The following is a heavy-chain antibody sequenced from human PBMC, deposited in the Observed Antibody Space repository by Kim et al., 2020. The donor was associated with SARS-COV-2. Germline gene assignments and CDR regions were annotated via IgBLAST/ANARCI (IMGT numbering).Heavy chain of an antibody. V-gene: IGHV6-1*01. CDR3: ARGKFFDY. Sequence: WYNEYLGSLKSRIIITPDASKNQVSLKLNSVTPEDTAVYYCARGKFFDYWGQGTLVTVSS. J-gene: IGHJ4*02. CDR2: WYN.